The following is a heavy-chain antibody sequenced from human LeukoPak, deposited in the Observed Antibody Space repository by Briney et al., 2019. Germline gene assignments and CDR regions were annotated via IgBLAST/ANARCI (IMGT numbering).Heavy chain of an antibody. CDR1: GFTFSSYA. Sequence: GGSLRLSCAASGFTFSSYAMGWVRQAPGKGLEWVSAISGSGGSTYYADSVKGRFTISRDNSKNTLYLQMNSLRAEDTAVYYCANDCLQTGYSSGWYGSLGYWGQGTLVTVSS. D-gene: IGHD6-19*01. V-gene: IGHV3-23*01. J-gene: IGHJ4*02. CDR3: ANDCLQTGYSSGWYGSLGY. CDR2: ISGSGGST.